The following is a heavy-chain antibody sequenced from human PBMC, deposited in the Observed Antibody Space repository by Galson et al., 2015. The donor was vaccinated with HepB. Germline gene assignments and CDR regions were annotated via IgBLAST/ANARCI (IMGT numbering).Heavy chain of an antibody. Sequence: TCTVTGGSISGYYWHWIRQSPGKGLEWIGYISHSGYTTYNPSLQSRVTISVDMSRNLFSLRLTSVTAADTARYYCAREYSGSDYWGQGTLVTVSS. D-gene: IGHD5-12*01. CDR1: GGSISGYY. J-gene: IGHJ4*02. CDR3: AREYSGSDY. V-gene: IGHV4-59*01. CDR2: ISHSGYT.